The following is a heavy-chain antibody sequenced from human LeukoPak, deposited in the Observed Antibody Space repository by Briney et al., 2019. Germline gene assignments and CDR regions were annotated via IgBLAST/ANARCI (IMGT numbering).Heavy chain of an antibody. CDR1: GGSVTTYH. J-gene: IGHJ4*02. CDR2: IYYSGSI. Sequence: SETLSLTCTLSGGSVTTYHWSWIRQPPGKGLEWIGYIYYSGSINYNPSLNSRVTISLDTSKNEFSLKLRSVTAADTAVYYCARYPGASGDSYYFDYWGQGTRVTVSS. CDR3: ARYPGASGDSYYFDY. D-gene: IGHD4-17*01. V-gene: IGHV4-59*02.